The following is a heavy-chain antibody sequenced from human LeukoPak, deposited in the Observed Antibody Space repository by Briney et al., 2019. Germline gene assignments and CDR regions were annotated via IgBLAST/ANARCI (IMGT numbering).Heavy chain of an antibody. CDR1: GSSFSRYD. D-gene: IGHD4-17*01. CDR3: ARGYGDYPGRQPWFDP. J-gene: IGHJ5*02. Sequence: GGSLRPSCVASGSSFSRYDMHWVRQAPGKGLEWVAVISDDGRIKIYGDSVKGRPTISRDNSKNTLYLQMNSLRGEDTAVYYCARGYGDYPGRQPWFDPWGQGTLVTVSS. CDR2: ISDDGRIK. V-gene: IGHV3-30*04.